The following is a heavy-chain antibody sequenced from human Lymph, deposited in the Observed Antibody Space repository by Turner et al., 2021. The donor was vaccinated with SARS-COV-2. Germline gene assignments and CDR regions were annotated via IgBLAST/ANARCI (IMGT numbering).Heavy chain of an antibody. V-gene: IGHV1-24*01. CDR3: ATLKSNWKILTGRYYFDF. J-gene: IGHJ4*02. Sequence: QVQLVQSGAEVKKPGASVKVSCKVSGYTLTELSIHWVRQAPGKGLEWMGGFYPEDGETNYAQKFQGRVTMTEDTSTDTAYMELSSLRSEDTAVYYGATLKSNWKILTGRYYFDFWGQGTLVTVSS. CDR2: FYPEDGET. D-gene: IGHD1-1*01. CDR1: GYTLTELS.